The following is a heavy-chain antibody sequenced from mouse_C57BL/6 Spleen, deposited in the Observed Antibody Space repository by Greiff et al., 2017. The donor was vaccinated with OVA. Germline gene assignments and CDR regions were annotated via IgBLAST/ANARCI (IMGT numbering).Heavy chain of an antibody. Sequence: QVQLQQPGAELVRPGSSVKLSCKASGYTFTSYWMHWVKQRPIQGLEWIGNIDPSDSETNSNQKFKDKATLTVDKSSSTAYMQLSSLTSEDSAVYYCARKEANYDYDGDAMDYWGQGTSVTVSS. CDR2: IDPSDSET. CDR3: ARKEANYDYDGDAMDY. D-gene: IGHD2-4*01. CDR1: GYTFTSYW. V-gene: IGHV1-52*01. J-gene: IGHJ4*01.